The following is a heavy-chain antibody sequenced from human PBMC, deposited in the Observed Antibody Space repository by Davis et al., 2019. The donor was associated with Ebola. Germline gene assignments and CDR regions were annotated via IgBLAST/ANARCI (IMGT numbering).Heavy chain of an antibody. Sequence: GESLKISCAASGFTFSGSAMHWVRQASGKGLEWVGRIRSKANSYATAYAASVKGRFTISRDDSKNTLYLQMNSLKTEDTAVYYCTTVRALVIIDYWGQGTLVTVSS. CDR2: IRSKANSYAT. CDR1: GFTFSGSA. J-gene: IGHJ4*02. V-gene: IGHV3-73*01. CDR3: TTVRALVIIDY. D-gene: IGHD2-21*01.